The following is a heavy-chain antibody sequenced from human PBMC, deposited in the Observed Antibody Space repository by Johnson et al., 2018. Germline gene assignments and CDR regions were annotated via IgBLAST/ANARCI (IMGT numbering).Heavy chain of an antibody. Sequence: QVQLQQWGAGLLKPSETLSLTCAVYGGSFRGYYWSWIRQPPGKGLEWIGEINHSGSTNYNPSLKSRVTISEDTSKNQYSLKLGSVTAADTAVDYCGRGVGFRFLEWLQRGQGTLGTVSS. CDR3: GRGVGFRFLEWLQ. CDR1: GGSFRGYY. V-gene: IGHV4-34*01. D-gene: IGHD3-3*01. CDR2: INHSGST. J-gene: IGHJ4*02.